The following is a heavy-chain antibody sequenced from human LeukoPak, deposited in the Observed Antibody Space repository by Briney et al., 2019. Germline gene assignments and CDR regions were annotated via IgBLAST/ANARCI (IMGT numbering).Heavy chain of an antibody. D-gene: IGHD3-22*01. Sequence: ASVKVSCKASGYTFTSYDINWVRQATGQGLEWMGWMNPNSGNTGYAQKFQGRVTMTRNTSISTAYMELSSLRSEDTAVYYCTRVLVLGGDSSGYSPWGQGTLVTVSS. J-gene: IGHJ5*02. CDR1: GYTFTSYD. CDR3: TRVLVLGGDSSGYSP. V-gene: IGHV1-8*01. CDR2: MNPNSGNT.